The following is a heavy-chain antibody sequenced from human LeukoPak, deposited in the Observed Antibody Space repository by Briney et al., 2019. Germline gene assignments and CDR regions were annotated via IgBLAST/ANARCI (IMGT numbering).Heavy chain of an antibody. CDR2: ISAYNGNT. V-gene: IGHV1-18*01. J-gene: IGHJ4*02. D-gene: IGHD3-22*01. CDR3: ARDQGYYESSGFDY. Sequence: ASVKVSCKASGYTFTSYGVSWVRQAPGQGLEWMGWISAYNGNTNYAQKVQGRVTMSTDTATGTAYMELRSLRSDDTAVYYCARDQGYYESSGFDYWGQGTLVTVSS. CDR1: GYTFTSYG.